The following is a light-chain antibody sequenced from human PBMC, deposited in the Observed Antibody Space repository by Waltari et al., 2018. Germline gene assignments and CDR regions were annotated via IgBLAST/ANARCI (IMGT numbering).Light chain of an antibody. CDR3: CSYADSSTYV. CDR2: DVY. CDR1: SSNVGDYNY. Sequence: QSALTQPRSVSGSPGQSVTTPCTGTSSNVGDYNYVSCYQQHPGNAPKVMIYDVYKRPSGVPDRFSGSKSGNTASLTISGLQAEDEADYYCCSYADSSTYVFGTGTQVTVL. J-gene: IGLJ1*01. V-gene: IGLV2-11*01.